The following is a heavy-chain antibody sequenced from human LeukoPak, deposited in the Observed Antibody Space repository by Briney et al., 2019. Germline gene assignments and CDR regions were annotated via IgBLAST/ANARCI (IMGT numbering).Heavy chain of an antibody. CDR1: GGSFSGYY. J-gene: IGHJ3*02. CDR3: ARLKRDAFDI. CDR2: INHSGST. V-gene: IGHV4-34*01. Sequence: PSETLSLTCAVYGGSFSGYYWSWICQPPGKGLEWIGEINHSGSTNYNPSLKSRVTISVDTSKNQFSLKLSSVTAADTAVYYCARLKRDAFDIWGQGTIVTVSS.